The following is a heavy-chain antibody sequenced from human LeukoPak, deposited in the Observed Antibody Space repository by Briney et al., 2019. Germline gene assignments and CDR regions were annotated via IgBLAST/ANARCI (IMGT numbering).Heavy chain of an antibody. CDR3: ARGTRGYSSTSCFDY. Sequence: ASVKVSCKASGYTFTSYGISWVRQAPGQGLEWMGWISAYNGNTNYAQKLQGRVTMTTDTSTSTAYMELRSLRSDDTAVYYCARGTRGYSSTSCFDYWGQGTLVTVSS. CDR2: ISAYNGNT. CDR1: GYTFTSYG. J-gene: IGHJ4*02. V-gene: IGHV1-18*01. D-gene: IGHD2-2*01.